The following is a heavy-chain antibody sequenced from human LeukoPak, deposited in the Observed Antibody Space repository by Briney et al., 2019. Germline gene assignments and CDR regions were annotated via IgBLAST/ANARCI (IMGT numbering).Heavy chain of an antibody. D-gene: IGHD5-24*01. Sequence: ASVKVSCKASGYTFTSYDINWVRQATGQGLEWMGWMNPNSGNTGYEQKFQGRITMTRNTSISTAYMELSSLRSEDTAVYYCARGRWLQRKYYFDYWGQGTLVTVSS. J-gene: IGHJ4*02. CDR3: ARGRWLQRKYYFDY. CDR1: GYTFTSYD. V-gene: IGHV1-8*01. CDR2: MNPNSGNT.